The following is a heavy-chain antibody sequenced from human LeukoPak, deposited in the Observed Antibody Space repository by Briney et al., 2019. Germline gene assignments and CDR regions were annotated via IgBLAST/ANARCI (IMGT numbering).Heavy chain of an antibody. D-gene: IGHD1-26*01. CDR1: GFTVSSNY. V-gene: IGHV3-66*01. CDR2: IYSGGST. Sequence: GGSLRLSCAASGFTVSSNYMSWVRQAPGKGLEWVSVIYSGGSTYYADSVKGRFTISRDNSKNTLYLQMNSLRAEDTAVYYCARDRVSGYYYGMDVWGQGTTVNVSS. CDR3: ARDRVSGYYYGMDV. J-gene: IGHJ6*02.